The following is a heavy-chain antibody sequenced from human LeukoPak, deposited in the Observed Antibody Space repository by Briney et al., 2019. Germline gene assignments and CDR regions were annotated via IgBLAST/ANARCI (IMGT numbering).Heavy chain of an antibody. CDR1: GGSISGYY. CDR2: IYYSGST. J-gene: IGHJ5*02. V-gene: IGHV4-59*05. D-gene: IGHD6-13*01. Sequence: SETLSLTCTVSGGSISGYYWSWIRQPAGKGLGWIGSIYYSGSTYYNPSLKSRVTISVDTSKNQFSLKLSSVTAADTAVYYCARPVLIAAAAFDPWGQGTLVTVSS. CDR3: ARPVLIAAAAFDP.